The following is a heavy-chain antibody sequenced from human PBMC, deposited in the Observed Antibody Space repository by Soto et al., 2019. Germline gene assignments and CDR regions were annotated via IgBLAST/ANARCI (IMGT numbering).Heavy chain of an antibody. J-gene: IGHJ6*03. D-gene: IGHD6-6*01. CDR2: ISANGGGT. CDR3: ARGDVYSSSSYYYYYMDV. Sequence: PGGSLRLSCAASGFTFSNYAMSWVRQAPGKGLEWVSSISANGGGTYYADSVKGRFTISRDNSQNTLFLQMNSLRAEDTAVYYCARGDVYSSSSYYYYYMDVWGKGTTVTVSS. V-gene: IGHV3-23*01. CDR1: GFTFSNYA.